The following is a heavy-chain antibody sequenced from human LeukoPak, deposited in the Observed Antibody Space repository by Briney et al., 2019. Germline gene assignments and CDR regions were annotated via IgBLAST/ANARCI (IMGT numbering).Heavy chain of an antibody. Sequence: GGSLRLSCAASGFTFSSSAMNWVRQAPGQGLEWVSAITTSGATTYYADSVRGRFTISRDNSKNTLYLQMNSLRAEDTAVYYCAKPPDCSSTSCYPYYYYGMDVWGQGTTVTVSS. CDR2: ITTSGATT. CDR3: AKPPDCSSTSCYPYYYYGMDV. D-gene: IGHD2-2*01. CDR1: GFTFSSSA. J-gene: IGHJ6*02. V-gene: IGHV3-23*01.